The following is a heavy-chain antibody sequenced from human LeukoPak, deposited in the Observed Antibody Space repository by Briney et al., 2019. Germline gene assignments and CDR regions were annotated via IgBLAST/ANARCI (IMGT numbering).Heavy chain of an antibody. J-gene: IGHJ4*02. Sequence: GGSLRLSCTASGFTFSSNAMSWVRQAPGKGLEWVSTISDSGGSTFYADSVKGRFTISRDNSKNTLYLQMNSLRAEDTAVYYCAKQAEYYNDSSGYYYFDYWGQGTLVTISS. CDR1: GFTFSSNA. D-gene: IGHD3-22*01. CDR2: ISDSGGST. V-gene: IGHV3-23*01. CDR3: AKQAEYYNDSSGYYYFDY.